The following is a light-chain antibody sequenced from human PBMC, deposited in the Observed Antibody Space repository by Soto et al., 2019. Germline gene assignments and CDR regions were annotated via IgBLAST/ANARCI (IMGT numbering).Light chain of an antibody. V-gene: IGKV1-39*01. CDR1: QSISSY. CDR3: QQNYITHGIA. Sequence: DIQMTQSPSSLSASVGDRVTITCRASQSISSYLNWYQQKPGKAPKLLIYAASSLQSGVPSRFSGSGSGTDFTLTIGSLQLEDFATYYCQQNYITHGIAFGPGTKVDIK. J-gene: IGKJ3*01. CDR2: AAS.